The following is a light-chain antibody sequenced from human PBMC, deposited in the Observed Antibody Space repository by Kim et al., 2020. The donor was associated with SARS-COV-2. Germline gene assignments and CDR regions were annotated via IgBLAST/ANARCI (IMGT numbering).Light chain of an antibody. CDR2: SDN. J-gene: IGLJ3*02. CDR3: AAWDDSLNGRGV. V-gene: IGLV1-44*01. Sequence: QRVTISCSVSSSNIGSNTVSWYQQFPGTAPKLLIYSDNQRPSGVPYRFSASKSGSSASLAISGLQSDDEADYYCAAWDDSLNGRGVFGGGTQLTVL. CDR1: SSNIGSNT.